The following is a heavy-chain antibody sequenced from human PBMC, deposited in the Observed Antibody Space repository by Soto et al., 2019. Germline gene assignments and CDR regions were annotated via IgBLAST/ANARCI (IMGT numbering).Heavy chain of an antibody. CDR2: ISYTGSA. D-gene: IGHD4-17*01. CDR3: ARVNYGDYYYGMDV. V-gene: IGHV4-59*01. J-gene: IGHJ6*02. Sequence: SATLSLTCTVSGGSINYSYWTWIRQPPGKVLEWIGYISYTGSANYNASLKGRLTISVDTSKNQFSLKLSSVTAADTALYYCARVNYGDYYYGMDVWGQGTTVTV. CDR1: GGSINYSY.